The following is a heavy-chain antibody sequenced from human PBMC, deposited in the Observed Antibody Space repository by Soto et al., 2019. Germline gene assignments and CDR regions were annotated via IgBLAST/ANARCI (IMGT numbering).Heavy chain of an antibody. CDR3: ARDGGGGRFDP. CDR1: GFTFISYW. CDR2: INMDGSST. V-gene: IGHV3-74*01. J-gene: IGHJ5*02. Sequence: PGGSLRLSCAASGFTFISYWMYWVRQAPGKGLVWVSRINMDGSSTTYADSVKGRFTISRDNAKNTLYLQMNSLRAEDTAVYYCARDGGGGRFDPWGQGTLVTVSS. D-gene: IGHD3-16*01.